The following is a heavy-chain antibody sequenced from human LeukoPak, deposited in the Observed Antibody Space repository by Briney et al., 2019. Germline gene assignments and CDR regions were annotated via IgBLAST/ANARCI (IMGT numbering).Heavy chain of an antibody. D-gene: IGHD6-13*01. J-gene: IGHJ4*02. CDR2: IYSTGST. V-gene: IGHV4-4*07. CDR3: ARQLASAGTAGFDF. CDR1: GGSISSYY. Sequence: SETLSLTCTVSGGSISSYYWSWIRQPAGKGLEWIGRIYSTGSTNYNPSLESRVTMSVDTSKNQFSLRLRSVTAADTAVYYCARQLASAGTAGFDFWGQGALVTVSS.